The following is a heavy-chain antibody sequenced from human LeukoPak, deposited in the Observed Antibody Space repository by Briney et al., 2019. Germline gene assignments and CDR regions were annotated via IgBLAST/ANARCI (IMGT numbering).Heavy chain of an antibody. D-gene: IGHD3-9*01. J-gene: IGHJ4*02. Sequence: ASVKVSCKASGYTFTSYDINWVRQATGQGLEWMGWMNPNSGNTGYAQKFQGRVTMTRNTSISTAYMELSSLRSEDTAVYYCARGRGSYDILTGYYVYWGQGTLVTVSS. CDR2: MNPNSGNT. CDR1: GYTFTSYD. CDR3: ARGRGSYDILTGYYVY. V-gene: IGHV1-8*01.